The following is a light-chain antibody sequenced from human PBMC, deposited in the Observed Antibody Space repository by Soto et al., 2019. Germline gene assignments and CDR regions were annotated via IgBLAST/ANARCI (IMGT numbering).Light chain of an antibody. Sequence: DFQMTQSPSSLSASVGDIVTITCRASQGIGKYLAWYQQKAGKVPNLLIYAASTLQSGVPSRFSGRGSGTDFTLTISRLEPEDFAVYYWQQYGSSGTFGHGTKVDIK. J-gene: IGKJ1*01. CDR3: QQYGSSGT. CDR2: AAS. V-gene: IGKV1-27*01. CDR1: QGIGKY.